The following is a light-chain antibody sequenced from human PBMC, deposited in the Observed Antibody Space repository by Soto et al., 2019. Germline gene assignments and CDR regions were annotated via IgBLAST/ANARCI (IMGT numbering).Light chain of an antibody. CDR1: QDVSRL. CDR2: VAS. J-gene: IGKJ4*01. V-gene: IGKV1-9*01. Sequence: DTRLTQSPSSLFASLGDRATIACRPIQDVSRLVGWYQQKPGTAPKLLISVASTLNSGVPSRFSGSGSGTDFTLTISSLQPEDFATYYCQQLWTYPLTFGGGTKVEI. CDR3: QQLWTYPLT.